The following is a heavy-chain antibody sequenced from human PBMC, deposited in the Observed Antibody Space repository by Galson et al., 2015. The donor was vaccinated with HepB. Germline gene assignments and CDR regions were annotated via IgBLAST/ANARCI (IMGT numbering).Heavy chain of an antibody. CDR1: GGSFSGYY. Sequence: ETLSLTCAVYGGSFSGYYWSWIRQSPGKGLEWIGEINHSGSTNYNPSLKSRVTISVDTSKNQFSLKLSSVTAADTAVYYCARGYMSPVGRSDRGPIQHWGQGTLVTVSS. V-gene: IGHV4-34*01. CDR2: INHSGST. D-gene: IGHD3-10*01. J-gene: IGHJ1*01. CDR3: ARGYMSPVGRSDRGPIQH.